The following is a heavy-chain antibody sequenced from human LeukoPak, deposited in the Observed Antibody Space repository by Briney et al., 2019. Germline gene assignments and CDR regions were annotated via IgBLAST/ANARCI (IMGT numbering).Heavy chain of an antibody. D-gene: IGHD6-6*01. Sequence: SETLSLTCTVSGDSISSYYWSWIRQPPGKGLEWIGYIYTSGSTNYIPSLKGRVTISIDTSKNQFSLKLSSVTAAASAVYYCARLTRLSTSPDRYYLDYWGQGTLVTVSS. CDR2: IYTSGST. CDR1: GDSISSYY. CDR3: ARLTRLSTSPDRYYLDY. V-gene: IGHV4-4*09. J-gene: IGHJ4*02.